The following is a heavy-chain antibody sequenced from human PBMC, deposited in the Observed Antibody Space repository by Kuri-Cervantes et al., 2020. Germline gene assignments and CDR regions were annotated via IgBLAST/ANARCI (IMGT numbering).Heavy chain of an antibody. CDR2: IYYSGST. D-gene: IGHD2-15*01. CDR3: ARLFCSGGSCYSFYYYGMDV. Sequence: GSLRLSCTVSGGSISSSSYYWGWIRQPPGKGLEWIGSIYYSGSTYYNPSLKSRVTISVDTSKSQFSLKLSSVTAADTAVYYCARLFCSGGSCYSFYYYGMDVWGQGTTVTVSS. CDR1: GGSISSSSYY. V-gene: IGHV4-39*01. J-gene: IGHJ6*02.